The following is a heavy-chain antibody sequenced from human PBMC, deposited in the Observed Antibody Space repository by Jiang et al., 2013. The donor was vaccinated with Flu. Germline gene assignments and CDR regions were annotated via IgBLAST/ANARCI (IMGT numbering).Heavy chain of an antibody. V-gene: IGHV6-1*01. Sequence: ISGDSVSSNSAAWNWIRQSPSRGLEWLGRTYYRSKWYNDYAVSVKSRITINPDTSKNQFSLQLNSVTPEDTAVYYCAGSGQSYYYYGMDVWGQGTTVTVSS. CDR2: TYYRSKWYN. J-gene: IGHJ6*02. D-gene: IGHD6-19*01. CDR1: GDSVSSNSAA. CDR3: AGSGQSYYYYGMDV.